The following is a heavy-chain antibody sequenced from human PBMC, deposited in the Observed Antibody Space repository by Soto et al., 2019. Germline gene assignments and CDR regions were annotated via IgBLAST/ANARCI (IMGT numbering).Heavy chain of an antibody. J-gene: IGHJ6*03. D-gene: IGHD3-10*01. CDR1: GGSISSGGYC. CDR2: IYYSGST. CDR3: ARYYGSGSYDDYYYYYYMDV. V-gene: IGHV4-61*08. Sequence: PSETLSLTCPFSGGSISSGGYCWSWIRKHPGKGLERSVYIYYSGSTNYNPSLKSRVTISVDTSKNQFSLKLSSVTAADTAVYYCARYYGSGSYDDYYYYYYMDVWGKGTTVTVSS.